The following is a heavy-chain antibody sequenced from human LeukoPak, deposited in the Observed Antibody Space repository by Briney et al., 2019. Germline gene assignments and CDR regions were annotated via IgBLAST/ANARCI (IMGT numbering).Heavy chain of an antibody. V-gene: IGHV3-20*04. CDR2: INWNGGST. J-gene: IGHJ4*02. D-gene: IGHD3-22*01. Sequence: PGGSLRLSCAASGFTFDDYGMSWVRQAPGRGLEWVSGINWNGGSTGYADSVKGRFTISRDNAKNSLYLQMNSLRAEDTAVYYCARRNDYDSSGYYFDYWGQGTLVTVSS. CDR1: GFTFDDYG. CDR3: ARRNDYDSSGYYFDY.